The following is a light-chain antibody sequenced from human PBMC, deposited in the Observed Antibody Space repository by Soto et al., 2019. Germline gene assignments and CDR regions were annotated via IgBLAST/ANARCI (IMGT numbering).Light chain of an antibody. CDR2: EDN. CDR3: QSSDGNNMV. Sequence: NFMLTQPHSVSESPVKTVTISCTGSSGSIASGYVQWYQQRPGSAPTTLIYEDNQRPAGVPERFSGSIDSSSNSASLTISGLRPEDEADYYCQSSDGNNMVFGGGTKLTVL. J-gene: IGLJ2*01. V-gene: IGLV6-57*02. CDR1: SGSIASGY.